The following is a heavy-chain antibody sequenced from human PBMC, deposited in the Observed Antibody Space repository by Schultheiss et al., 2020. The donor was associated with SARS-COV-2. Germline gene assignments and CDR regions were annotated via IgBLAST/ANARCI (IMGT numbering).Heavy chain of an antibody. D-gene: IGHD6-13*01. CDR3: ARGRNRSSWIDY. Sequence: SETLSLTCAVSGYSISSGYYWGWIRQPPGKGLEWIGSIYHSGSTYYNPSLKSRVTISVDTSKNQFSLKLSSVTAADTAVYYCARGRNRSSWIDYWGQGTLVTVSS. V-gene: IGHV4-38-2*01. CDR1: GYSISSGYY. J-gene: IGHJ4*02. CDR2: IYHSGST.